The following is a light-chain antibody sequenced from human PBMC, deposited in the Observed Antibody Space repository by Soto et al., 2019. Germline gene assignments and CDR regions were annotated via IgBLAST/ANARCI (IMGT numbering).Light chain of an antibody. CDR1: QSVSSSY. V-gene: IGKV3-20*01. CDR2: GAS. J-gene: IGKJ1*01. Sequence: IVFTQSPGTLSLSPGERATLSCRASQSVSSSYLAWYQQKPGQAPRLLIYGASSRATGTPDRFSGSGSGTDFTLTISRLEPEDFAVYYCQQYGSSPGTFGQGTKVDIK. CDR3: QQYGSSPGT.